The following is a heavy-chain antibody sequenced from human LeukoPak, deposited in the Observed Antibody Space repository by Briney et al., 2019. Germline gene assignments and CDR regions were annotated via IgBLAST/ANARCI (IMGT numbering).Heavy chain of an antibody. CDR3: AKGSITMVRGVPSGMDV. Sequence: PGGSLRLSCAASGFTFDDYAMHWVRQAPGKGLEWVSGISWNSGSIGYADSVKGRFTISRDNAKNSLYLQMNSLRAEDTALYYCAKGSITMVRGVPSGMDVWGQGTTVTVSS. V-gene: IGHV3-9*01. J-gene: IGHJ6*02. D-gene: IGHD3-10*01. CDR1: GFTFDDYA. CDR2: ISWNSGSI.